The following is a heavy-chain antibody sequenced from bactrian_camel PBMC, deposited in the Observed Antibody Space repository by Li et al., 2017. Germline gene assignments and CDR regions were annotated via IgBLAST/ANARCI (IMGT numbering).Heavy chain of an antibody. V-gene: IGHV3S40*01. Sequence: VQLVESGGGTVQAGGSLRLSCATSGDTDNLDYMGWYRDAPGKGLEWVALITSTGGTTYYADSVKDRSSISRDSAKNTVWLQLNTLKTEDMAMYYCAKAEYGGSSYNFWGQGTQVTVS. CDR3: AKAEYGGSSYNF. CDR2: ITSTGGTT. J-gene: IGHJ4*01. CDR1: GDTDNLDY. D-gene: IGHD6*01.